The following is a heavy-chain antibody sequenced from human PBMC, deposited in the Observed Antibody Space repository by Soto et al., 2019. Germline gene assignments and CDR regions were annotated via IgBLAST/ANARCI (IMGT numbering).Heavy chain of an antibody. Sequence: TLSLTCAVSGGSISSSNWWSWVRQPPGKGLEWIGEIYHSGSTNYNPSLKSRVTISVDKSKNQFSLKLSSVTAADTAVYYCARDPYYYDSSGYYSRGGGYYGMDVWGQGTTVTVSS. J-gene: IGHJ6*02. CDR1: GGSISSSNW. CDR2: IYHSGST. V-gene: IGHV4-4*02. D-gene: IGHD3-22*01. CDR3: ARDPYYYDSSGYYSRGGGYYGMDV.